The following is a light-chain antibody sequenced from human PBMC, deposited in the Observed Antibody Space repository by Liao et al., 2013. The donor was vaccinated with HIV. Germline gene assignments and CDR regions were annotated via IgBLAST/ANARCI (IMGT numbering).Light chain of an antibody. J-gene: IGLJ1*01. Sequence: SYELTQPPSVSVSPGQTASITCSGDKLGDKYACWYQQKPGQSPVLVIYQDSKRPSGIPERFSGSNSGNTATLTISGTQAVDEADYYCQAWDSSTANYVFGIGTKVTVL. V-gene: IGLV3-1*01. CDR2: QDS. CDR3: QAWDSSTANYV. CDR1: KLGDKY.